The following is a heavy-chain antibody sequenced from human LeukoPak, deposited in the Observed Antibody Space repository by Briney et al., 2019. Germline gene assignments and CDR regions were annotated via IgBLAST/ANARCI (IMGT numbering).Heavy chain of an antibody. V-gene: IGHV4-59*11. CDR2: IYYTGTT. Sequence: SETLSLTCAVSTDSISSHYWSWIRQPPGKELEWIGYIYYTGTTNYKPSLKSRVTISVDTSKNQFSLNLTSVTAADTAVYYCARAYSSSSGRPFDYWGQGTLVTVSS. CDR1: TDSISSHY. CDR3: ARAYSSSSGRPFDY. D-gene: IGHD6-6*01. J-gene: IGHJ4*02.